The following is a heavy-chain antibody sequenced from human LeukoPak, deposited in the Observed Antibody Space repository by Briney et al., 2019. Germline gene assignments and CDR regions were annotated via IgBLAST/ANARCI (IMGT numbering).Heavy chain of an antibody. J-gene: IGHJ3*02. CDR3: ARGPNSSSWFDAFDI. CDR2: IYHSGST. Sequence: SETLSLACAVSGGSISSGGYSWSWIRQPPGKGLEWIGYIYHSGSTYYNPSLKSRVTISVDRSKNQFSLKLSSVTAADTAVYYCARGPNSSSWFDAFDIWGQGTMVTVSS. CDR1: GGSISSGGYS. V-gene: IGHV4-30-2*01. D-gene: IGHD6-13*01.